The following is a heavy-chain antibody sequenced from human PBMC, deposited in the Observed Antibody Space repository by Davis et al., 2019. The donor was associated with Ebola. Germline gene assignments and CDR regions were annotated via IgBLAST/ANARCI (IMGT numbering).Heavy chain of an antibody. CDR1: GFTFSSYG. D-gene: IGHD3-9*01. J-gene: IGHJ4*02. CDR2: ISGSGAST. Sequence: GGSLRLSCAASGFTFSSYGMSWVRQAPGKGLEWISVISGSGASTYYADSVRGRFTVSRDNSKNTLYLQMNYLRAEDTAIYYCAKDTEVLRYFDWLLLFGSWGQGTLVTVSS. V-gene: IGHV3-23*01. CDR3: AKDTEVLRYFDWLLLFGS.